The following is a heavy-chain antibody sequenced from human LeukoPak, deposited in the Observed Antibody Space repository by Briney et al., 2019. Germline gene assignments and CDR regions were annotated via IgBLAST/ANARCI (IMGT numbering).Heavy chain of an antibody. CDR2: TRHDESKK. CDR1: GFIFRGYG. CDR3: AKDRGVSGSYYDY. Sequence: PGGSLRLSCAASGFIFRGYGMHWVRQAPGKGLDWVAFTRHDESKKYYAESVKGRFTISRDNSRNTLYLQMNSLRAEDTAVYYCAKDRGVSGSYYDYWGQGTLVTVSS. D-gene: IGHD1-26*01. V-gene: IGHV3-30*02. J-gene: IGHJ4*02.